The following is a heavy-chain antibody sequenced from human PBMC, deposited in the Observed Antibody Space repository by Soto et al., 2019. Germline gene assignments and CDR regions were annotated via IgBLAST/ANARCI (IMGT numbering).Heavy chain of an antibody. CDR3: ARDRGRTYYDILTGYYNRYYYYGMDV. D-gene: IGHD3-9*01. J-gene: IGHJ6*02. V-gene: IGHV3-30-3*01. CDR2: ISYDGSNK. Sequence: VHMLESGGGVVQPGRSLRLSCAASGFTFSSYAMHWVRQAPGKGLEWVAVISYDGSNKYYADSVKGRFTISRDNSKNTLYLQMNSLRAEDTAVYYCARDRGRTYYDILTGYYNRYYYYGMDVWGQGTTVTVSS. CDR1: GFTFSSYA.